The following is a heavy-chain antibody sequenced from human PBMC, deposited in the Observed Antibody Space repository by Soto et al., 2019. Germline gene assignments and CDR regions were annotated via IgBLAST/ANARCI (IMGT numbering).Heavy chain of an antibody. Sequence: ETLSLTCTVSGGSVSSGSFYWSWIRRPPGKGLEWIGYFYDSGSTNYNPSLRSRVTMSVDTSKNQFSLKLSSVTAADTAVYYCAASAPPATNYYYAMDVWGQGTTVTVSS. V-gene: IGHV4-61*01. CDR3: AASAPPATNYYYAMDV. J-gene: IGHJ6*02. CDR1: GGSVSSGSFY. D-gene: IGHD5-12*01. CDR2: FYDSGST.